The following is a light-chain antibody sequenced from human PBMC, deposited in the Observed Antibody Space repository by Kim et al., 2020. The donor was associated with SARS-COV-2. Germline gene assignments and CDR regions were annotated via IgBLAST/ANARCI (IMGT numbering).Light chain of an antibody. V-gene: IGLV2-14*03. Sequence: GQSFTISCSGSSRDIVAYDYVAWYQQHPGAAPKLMVYDVTNRPAGISHRFSGSKSGNTASLTISGLQAEDEGDYFCSSYTSAGTLLFGGGTQLTVL. CDR2: DVT. CDR1: SRDIVAYDY. CDR3: SSYTSAGTLL. J-gene: IGLJ3*02.